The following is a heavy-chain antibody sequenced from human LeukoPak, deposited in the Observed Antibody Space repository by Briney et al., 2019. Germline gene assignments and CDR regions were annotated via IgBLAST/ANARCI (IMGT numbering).Heavy chain of an antibody. CDR3: AKAFPSGSPASYFDY. D-gene: IGHD1-26*01. CDR1: GFTFSSYW. CDR2: IKQDGSEK. Sequence: PGGSLRLSCAASGFTFSSYWMSWVRQAPGKGLEWVANIKQDGSEKYYVDSVKGRFTISRDNAKNSLYLQMNSLRAEDTAVYYCAKAFPSGSPASYFDYWGQGTLVTVSS. V-gene: IGHV3-7*03. J-gene: IGHJ4*02.